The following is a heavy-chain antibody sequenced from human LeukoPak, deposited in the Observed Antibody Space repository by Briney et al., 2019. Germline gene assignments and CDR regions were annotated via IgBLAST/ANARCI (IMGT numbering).Heavy chain of an antibody. CDR2: IYSGGST. Sequence: GGSLRLSCAASGFTVSSNYMSWVRRAPGKGLEWVSVIYSGGSTYYVDSVKGRFTISRDNSKNTLYLQMNSLRAEDTAVYYCARDFEMGIDYWGQGTLVTVSS. V-gene: IGHV3-66*01. CDR1: GFTVSSNY. D-gene: IGHD7-27*01. CDR3: ARDFEMGIDY. J-gene: IGHJ4*02.